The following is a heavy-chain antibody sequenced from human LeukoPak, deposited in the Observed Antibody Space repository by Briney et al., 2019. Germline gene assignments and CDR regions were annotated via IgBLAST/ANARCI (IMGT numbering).Heavy chain of an antibody. Sequence: PSETLSLTCTVSGGSISSSFWSWIRQAPGGGLEWIGYIYSSGNTTYNPSLKSRVTMSVDTSKNQFSLKLTSMSVVDTAVYFCARVPDGIRFDYWGQGALVTVSS. D-gene: IGHD1-26*01. CDR3: ARVPDGIRFDY. CDR1: GGSISSSF. V-gene: IGHV4-4*09. CDR2: IYSSGNT. J-gene: IGHJ4*02.